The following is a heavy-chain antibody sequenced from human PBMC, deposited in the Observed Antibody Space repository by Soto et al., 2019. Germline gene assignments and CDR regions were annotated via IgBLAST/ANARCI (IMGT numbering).Heavy chain of an antibody. CDR3: AIDGEYGSGWYSFDP. CDR2: MYITGTT. J-gene: IGHJ5*02. CDR1: GDSISSYF. V-gene: IGHV4-4*07. D-gene: IGHD6-13*01. Sequence: SETLSLTCTVSGDSISSYFWSWIRQPAGKGLEWIGRMYITGTTSYNPSFKRRVTMSIDTSKNQFSLKMTSVTAADTAVYYCAIDGEYGSGWYSFDPWGQGTRVTFYS.